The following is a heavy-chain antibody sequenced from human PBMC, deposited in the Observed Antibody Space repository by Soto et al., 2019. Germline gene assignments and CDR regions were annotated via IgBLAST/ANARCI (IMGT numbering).Heavy chain of an antibody. CDR1: GYTFTGYY. CDR3: ARDSYRSAHYYALDV. Sequence: ASVKVSCKASGYTFTGYYMHWVRQAPGQGLEWMGWINPNSGGTNYAQKFQGWVTMTRDTSISTAYMELNSLRAEDTALYYCARDSYRSAHYYALDVWGQGTTVTVSS. V-gene: IGHV1-2*04. CDR2: INPNSGGT. J-gene: IGHJ6*02.